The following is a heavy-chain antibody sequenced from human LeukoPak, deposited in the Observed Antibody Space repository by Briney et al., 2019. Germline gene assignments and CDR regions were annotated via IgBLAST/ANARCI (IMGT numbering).Heavy chain of an antibody. V-gene: IGHV1-8*01. CDR3: AKPASAAPGSFDI. D-gene: IGHD6-13*01. CDR2: MNPNSGNT. Sequence: SVKLSCKASGYTFTSYDINWVRQATGQGIEWMGWMNPNSGNTAYAQKFHDRVTMTRNTAIGTAYMALSSLTSEDTAVYYCAKPASAAPGSFDIWGQGTMVTVSS. CDR1: GYTFTSYD. J-gene: IGHJ3*02.